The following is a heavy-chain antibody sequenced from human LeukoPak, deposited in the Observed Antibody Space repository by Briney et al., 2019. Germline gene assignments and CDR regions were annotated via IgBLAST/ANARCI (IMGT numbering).Heavy chain of an antibody. CDR3: AEGGLAAAGQRNYFDY. Sequence: GGSLRLSCAASGFTFSSYGMHWVRQAPGKGLEWVAVTSYDGSNKYYADSVKGRFTISRDNSKNTLYLQMNSLRAEDTAMYYCAEGGLAAAGQRNYFDYWGQGTLVTVSS. D-gene: IGHD6-13*01. CDR2: TSYDGSNK. CDR1: GFTFSSYG. J-gene: IGHJ4*02. V-gene: IGHV3-30*18.